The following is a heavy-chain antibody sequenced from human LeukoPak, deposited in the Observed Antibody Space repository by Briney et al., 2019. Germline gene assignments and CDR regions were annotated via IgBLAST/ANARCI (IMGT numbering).Heavy chain of an antibody. CDR1: GDSISSYY. V-gene: IGHV4-59*01. CDR2: IYHSGST. J-gene: IGHJ4*02. Sequence: SETLSLTCTVSGDSISSYYWSWIRQPPGKGLEWIGYIYHSGSTNYNPSLKSRVTISADTSKDQFSLKLASVTAADTAVYYCATGYSSTWYYFDYGGQGTLVTVSS. D-gene: IGHD6-13*01. CDR3: ATGYSSTWYYFDY.